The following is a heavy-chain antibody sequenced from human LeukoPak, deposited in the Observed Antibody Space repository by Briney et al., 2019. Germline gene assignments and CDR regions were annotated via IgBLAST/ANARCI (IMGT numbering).Heavy chain of an antibody. CDR1: GGSISSYY. D-gene: IGHD1-26*01. Sequence: SETLSLTCTVSGGSISSYYWSWIRQPPGKGLEWIGYIYYSGSTNYNPSLKSRVTISVDTSKNQFSLKLSSVTAADTAVYYCARCELGDYFDYWGQGTLVTVSS. J-gene: IGHJ4*02. CDR3: ARCELGDYFDY. CDR2: IYYSGST. V-gene: IGHV4-59*08.